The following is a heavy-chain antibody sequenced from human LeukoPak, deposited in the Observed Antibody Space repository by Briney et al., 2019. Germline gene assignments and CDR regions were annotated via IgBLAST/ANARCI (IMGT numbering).Heavy chain of an antibody. V-gene: IGHV4-39*07. Sequence: PSETLSPTCTVTGDSISGSNYFWGWIRQPPGKGLEWIAIIYYSRSTYYNPSLQSRVTISIDTSKNQLSLKLSSVTAADTAVYYCARALTMVRGWSRHWFDPWGQGTLVTVSS. J-gene: IGHJ5*02. CDR3: ARALTMVRGWSRHWFDP. CDR1: GDSISGSNYF. D-gene: IGHD3-10*01. CDR2: IYYSRST.